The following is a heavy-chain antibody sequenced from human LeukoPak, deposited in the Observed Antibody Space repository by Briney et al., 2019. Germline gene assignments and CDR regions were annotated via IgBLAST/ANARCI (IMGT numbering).Heavy chain of an antibody. CDR3: ATDGSYSNYPGPLAV. CDR1: GFTFDDYG. V-gene: IGHV3-20*04. D-gene: IGHD4-11*01. Sequence: PGGSLRLSCAASGFTFDDYGMGWVRQAPGKGLEWVSGINWNGGTTGYADSVKGRFTISRDNAKNSLYLRMNSLRADDTALYYFATDGSYSNYPGPLAVWGKGTTVTVSS. CDR2: INWNGGTT. J-gene: IGHJ6*01.